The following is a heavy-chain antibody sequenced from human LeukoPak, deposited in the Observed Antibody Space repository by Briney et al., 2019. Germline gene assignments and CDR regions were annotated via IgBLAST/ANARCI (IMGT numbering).Heavy chain of an antibody. V-gene: IGHV3-11*05. CDR2: ISSTSIYT. D-gene: IGHD6-13*01. J-gene: IGHJ4*02. CDR1: GFTFSDYY. Sequence: GGSLRLSCAASGFTFSDYYMTWIRQAPGKGLEWVSYISSTSIYTKYADSLKGRFTISRDNAKNSLYLQMSSLRAEDTAVYYCARGGIAAAGPIDSWGQGTLVTVSS. CDR3: ARGGIAAAGPIDS.